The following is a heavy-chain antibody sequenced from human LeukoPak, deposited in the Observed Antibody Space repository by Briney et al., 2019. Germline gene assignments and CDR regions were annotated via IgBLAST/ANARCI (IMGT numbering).Heavy chain of an antibody. CDR1: GYTFTGYP. Sequence: ASVKVSCKASGYTFTGYPMYWVRQAPGQGLEWIGWINAGNGNTKYSQKFQDRVTITRDTSASTGYMELSSLRSEDTAVYYCARDSSGYYYDGVLDGWGQGTLVTVSS. V-gene: IGHV1-3*01. D-gene: IGHD3-22*01. J-gene: IGHJ4*02. CDR3: ARDSSGYYYDGVLDG. CDR2: INAGNGNT.